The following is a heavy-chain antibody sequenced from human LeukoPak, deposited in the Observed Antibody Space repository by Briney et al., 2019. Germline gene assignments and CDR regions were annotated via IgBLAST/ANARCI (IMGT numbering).Heavy chain of an antibody. Sequence: GESLKISCKGSGYSFTTYWIAWLRQMPGKGLEWMGIIYPGDSDARYSPSFQGQVTISADKSISTAYLQWSGLKASDTAMYYCARRLPTLEAFDIWGQGTMVTVSS. D-gene: IGHD3-16*01. CDR1: GYSFTTYW. J-gene: IGHJ3*02. CDR2: IYPGDSDA. CDR3: ARRLPTLEAFDI. V-gene: IGHV5-51*01.